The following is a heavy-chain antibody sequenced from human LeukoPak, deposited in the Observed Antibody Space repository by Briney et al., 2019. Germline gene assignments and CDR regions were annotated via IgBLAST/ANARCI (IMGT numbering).Heavy chain of an antibody. CDR1: GFTFSSYA. J-gene: IGHJ4*02. D-gene: IGHD4-11*01. Sequence: GGSLRLSCAASGFTFSSYAMHWVRQAQGKGLEWVAVISYDGNKKYYADSVKGRFTISRDNAKNSLYLQMNSLRAEDTAVYYCARDHRRLPFDYWGQGTLVTVSS. CDR2: ISYDGNKK. V-gene: IGHV3-30*04. CDR3: ARDHRRLPFDY.